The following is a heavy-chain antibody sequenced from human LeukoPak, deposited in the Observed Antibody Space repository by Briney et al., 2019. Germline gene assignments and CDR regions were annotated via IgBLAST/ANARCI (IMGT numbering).Heavy chain of an antibody. V-gene: IGHV3-23*01. CDR1: GFTFSNHG. Sequence: GGSLRLSCAASGFTFSNHGMNWVRQAPGKGLEWVSGISPSGDITYYADSVKGRFTVSRDNFKNTLYLQVHSLRDDDTAVYYCARVDNMVRGIIAYWGQGTLVTVSS. D-gene: IGHD3-10*01. CDR3: ARVDNMVRGIIAY. CDR2: ISPSGDIT. J-gene: IGHJ4*02.